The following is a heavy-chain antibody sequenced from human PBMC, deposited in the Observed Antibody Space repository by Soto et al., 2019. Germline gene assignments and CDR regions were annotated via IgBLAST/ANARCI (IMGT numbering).Heavy chain of an antibody. CDR3: AIVPVRSSSPNWFDP. J-gene: IGHJ5*02. CDR1: GYTFTSYG. V-gene: IGHV1-18*01. D-gene: IGHD6-6*01. Sequence: ASVKVSCKASGYTFTSYGISWVRQAPGQGLEWMGWISAYNGNTNYAQKLQGRVTMTTDTSTSTAYMELRSLRSDDTAVYYCAIVPVRSSSPNWFDPWGQRTLVTVSS. CDR2: ISAYNGNT.